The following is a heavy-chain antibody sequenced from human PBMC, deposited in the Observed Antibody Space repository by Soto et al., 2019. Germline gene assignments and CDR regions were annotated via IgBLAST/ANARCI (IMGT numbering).Heavy chain of an antibody. CDR1: GFTFSSYA. CDR2: ISYDGSNK. D-gene: IGHD5-18*01. V-gene: IGHV3-30-3*01. Sequence: PGGSLRLSCAASGFTFSSYAMHWVRQAPGKGLEWVAVISYDGSNKYYADSVKGRFTISRDNSKNTLYLQMNSLRAEDTAVYYCARDGLDTAMVYFVGRSYYYYYGMDVWGQGPTVTVSS. CDR3: ARDGLDTAMVYFVGRSYYYYYGMDV. J-gene: IGHJ6*02.